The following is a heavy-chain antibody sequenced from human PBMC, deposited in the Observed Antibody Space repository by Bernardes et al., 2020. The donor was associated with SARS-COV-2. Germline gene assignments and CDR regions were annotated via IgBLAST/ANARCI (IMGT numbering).Heavy chain of an antibody. J-gene: IGHJ4*02. V-gene: IGHV3-23*01. CDR3: AKPGTDY. Sequence: GGSLRLSCAASGFPFISFAMSWVRQAPGKGLEWVSVISGSGGRTNYADSVMGRFTISRANSKNTLFLQMKRLRAEDTAVYYCAKPGTDYWGQGNLVTVSA. D-gene: IGHD1-1*01. CDR2: ISGSGGRT. CDR1: GFPFISFA.